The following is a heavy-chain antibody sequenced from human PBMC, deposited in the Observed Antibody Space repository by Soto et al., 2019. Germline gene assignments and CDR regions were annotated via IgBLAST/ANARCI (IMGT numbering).Heavy chain of an antibody. D-gene: IGHD1-1*01. V-gene: IGHV4-59*11. CDR1: GGSINNHY. J-gene: IGHJ6*03. Sequence: SETLSLTCTVSGGSINNHYLSWIREPPGKGLEWIGYIYYSGTTNYNPSLKGRVTISVDTSKNQFSLKLSSVTAADTAVYYCASWNYYYYYMDVWGKGTTVTVSS. CDR2: IYYSGTT. CDR3: ASWNYYYYYMDV.